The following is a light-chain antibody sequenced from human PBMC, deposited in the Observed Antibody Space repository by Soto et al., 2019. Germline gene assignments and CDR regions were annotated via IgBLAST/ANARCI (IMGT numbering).Light chain of an antibody. V-gene: IGKV3-20*01. CDR2: GAS. CDR1: QSVSSNY. CDR3: NQYGISP. Sequence: EIVLTQSPGTLSLSPGERATLSCRASQSVSSNYLAWYQQKPGQAPRLLIYGASSSATGIPDRFSGSGSGTEFTLTISRLETEDFEVYYCNQYGISPFGGGTKVEIK. J-gene: IGKJ4*01.